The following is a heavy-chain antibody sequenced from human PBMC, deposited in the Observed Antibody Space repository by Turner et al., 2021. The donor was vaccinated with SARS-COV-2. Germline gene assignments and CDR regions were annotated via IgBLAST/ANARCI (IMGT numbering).Heavy chain of an antibody. D-gene: IGHD3-10*01. J-gene: IGHJ4*02. CDR2: IYYSGSN. Sequence: QLQLQESGPGLVKPSETLSLTCTVSGGSISSSSHYWGWIRQPPGRGLRWIGHIYYSGSNYYHPSLNSRVTISVDTSKNQFSLKLSSVTAADTAVYYCARLVRRAEYYFDYWGQGTLVTVSS. V-gene: IGHV4-39*01. CDR1: GGSISSSSHY. CDR3: ARLVRRAEYYFDY.